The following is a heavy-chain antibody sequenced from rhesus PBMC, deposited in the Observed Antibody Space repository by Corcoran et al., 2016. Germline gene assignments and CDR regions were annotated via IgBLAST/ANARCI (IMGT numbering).Heavy chain of an antibody. CDR3: ARDVYNIWTGRNNRFDV. CDR2: IYGSGGST. Sequence: QVQLQESGPGLVKPSETLSLTCAVSGGSISSNYWSWVRQAPGQGLGGIGRIYGSGGSTDYNPSLKSRVTISTDTSKNQFSLKLSSVTAADTAVYYCARDVYNIWTGRNNRFDVWGPGVLVTVSS. V-gene: IGHV4-160*01. D-gene: IGHD3-3*01. CDR1: GGSISSNY. J-gene: IGHJ5-1*01.